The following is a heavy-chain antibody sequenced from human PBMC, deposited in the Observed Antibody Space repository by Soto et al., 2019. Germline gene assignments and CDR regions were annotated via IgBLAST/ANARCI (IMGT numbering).Heavy chain of an antibody. D-gene: IGHD5-18*01. CDR3: ARDLVDTAMVNYYYGMDV. CDR2: IIPIFGTA. J-gene: IGHJ6*02. Sequence: QVQLVQSGAEVKKPGSSVKVSCKASGGTFSNYAISWVRQAPGQGLEWMGGIIPIFGTANYAQKFQGRVTITADKSTSTAYMELSSLRSEDTAVYYCARDLVDTAMVNYYYGMDVWGQGTTVTVSS. V-gene: IGHV1-69*06. CDR1: GGTFSNYA.